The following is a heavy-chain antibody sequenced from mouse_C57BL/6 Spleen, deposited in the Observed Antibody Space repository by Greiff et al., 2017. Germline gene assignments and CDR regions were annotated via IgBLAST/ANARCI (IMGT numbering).Heavy chain of an antibody. CDR3: ATRDPFAY. V-gene: IGHV1-80*01. CDR1: GYAFSSYW. Sequence: QVQLKESGAELVKPGASVKISCKASGYAFSSYWMNWVKQRPGKGLEWIGQIYPGDGDTNYNGKFKGKATLTADKSSSTAYMQLSSLTSEDSAVYFCATRDPFAYWGQGTLVTVSA. CDR2: IYPGDGDT. J-gene: IGHJ3*01.